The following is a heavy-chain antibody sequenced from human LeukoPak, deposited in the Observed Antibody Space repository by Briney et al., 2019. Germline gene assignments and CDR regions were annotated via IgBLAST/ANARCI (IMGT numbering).Heavy chain of an antibody. CDR3: ARDSHYDSSGVRAFDI. J-gene: IGHJ3*02. D-gene: IGHD3-22*01. V-gene: IGHV3-53*01. Sequence: GGSLRLSCAASGFTVSSNYMSWVRQAPGKGLEWVSVIYSGGSTYYADSVKGRFTISRGNSKNTLYLQMNSLRAEDTAVYYCARDSHYDSSGVRAFDIWGQGTMVTVSS. CDR2: IYSGGST. CDR1: GFTVSSNY.